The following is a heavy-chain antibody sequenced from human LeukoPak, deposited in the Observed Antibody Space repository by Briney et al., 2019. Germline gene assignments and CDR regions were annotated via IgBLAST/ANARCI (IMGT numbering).Heavy chain of an antibody. CDR2: VNPNNGVP. CDR3: AREVGYSSSYYGRFDP. CDR1: GYTFTGYY. V-gene: IGHV1-2*06. J-gene: IGHJ5*02. D-gene: IGHD2-2*01. Sequence: GASVKVSCKASGYTFTGYYMHWVRQAPGQGLEWMGRVNPNNGVPNYAQKFQGRVTMTRDTAISTFYMELSSLRFDDTAVYFCAREVGYSSSYYGRFDPWGQGTLVIVSS.